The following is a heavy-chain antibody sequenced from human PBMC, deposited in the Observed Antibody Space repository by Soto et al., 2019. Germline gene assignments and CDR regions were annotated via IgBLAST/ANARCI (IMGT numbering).Heavy chain of an antibody. V-gene: IGHV4-4*02. D-gene: IGHD5-18*01. CDR2: IYHSGST. Sequence: SETLSLTCAVSGGSISSSNWWSWVRQPPGKGLEWIGEIYHSGSTNCNPSLKSRVTISVDKSKDQFSLKLSSVTAADTAVYYCARDPSGYSYGYPNWFDPWGQGTLVTVS. CDR3: ARDPSGYSYGYPNWFDP. CDR1: GGSISSSNW. J-gene: IGHJ5*02.